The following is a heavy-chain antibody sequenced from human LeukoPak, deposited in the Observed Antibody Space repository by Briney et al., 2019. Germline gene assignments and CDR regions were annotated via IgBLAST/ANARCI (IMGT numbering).Heavy chain of an antibody. CDR2: IYYSGST. CDR1: GSSISSGDYY. J-gene: IGHJ4*02. CDR3: ASWPPFTWIGIDY. Sequence: SETLSLTCTVSGSSISSGDYYWSWIRQPPGKGLEWIGYIYYSGSTYYNPSLKRRVTISVDTSKNQFSLKLSSVTAADTAVYYCASWPPFTWIGIDYWGQGTLVTVSS. V-gene: IGHV4-30-4*01. D-gene: IGHD5-12*01.